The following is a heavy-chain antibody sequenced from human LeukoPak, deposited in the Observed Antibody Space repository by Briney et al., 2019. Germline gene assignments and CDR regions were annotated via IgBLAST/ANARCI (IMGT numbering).Heavy chain of an antibody. D-gene: IGHD1-26*01. CDR1: GYSISSGYY. CDR2: TYHSGST. J-gene: IGHJ4*02. CDR3: ARASSLGGSPPGAWGAIFDY. V-gene: IGHV4-38-2*01. Sequence: SETLSLTCAVSGYSISSGYYWGWIRQPPGKGLEWIGSTYHSGSTYYNPPLKSRVTISVDTSKNQFSLKLSSVTAADTAGYYCARASSLGGSPPGAWGAIFDYWGQGTLVTVSA.